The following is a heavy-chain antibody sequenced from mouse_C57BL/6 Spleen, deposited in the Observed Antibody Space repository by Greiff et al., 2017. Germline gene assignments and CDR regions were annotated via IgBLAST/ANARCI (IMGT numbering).Heavy chain of an antibody. V-gene: IGHV2-5*01. CDR1: GFSLTSYG. CDR3: AKRGATVVEDYAMDY. CDR2: IWRGGST. Sequence: QVQLQQSGPGLVQPSQSLSITCTVSGFSLTSYGVHWVRQSPGKGLEWLGVIWRGGSTDYNAAFMSRLSITKDNSKSQVFFKMNSLQADDTAIYYCAKRGATVVEDYAMDYWGQGTSVTVSS. J-gene: IGHJ4*01. D-gene: IGHD1-1*01.